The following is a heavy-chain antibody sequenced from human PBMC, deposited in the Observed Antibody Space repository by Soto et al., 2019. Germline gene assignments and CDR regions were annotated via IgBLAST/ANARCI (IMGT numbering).Heavy chain of an antibody. Sequence: KPSETLSLTCTVSGDSVSSHYWSWIRQPAGKGLEWLGRLYNDERTNYNPSLKSRVTMSMDTPKNQFSLKLTSVTAADSAVYFCAREPLAHSYFDFWGQGILVTVSS. V-gene: IGHV4-4*07. J-gene: IGHJ4*02. CDR2: LYNDERT. CDR3: AREPLAHSYFDF. CDR1: GDSVSSHY.